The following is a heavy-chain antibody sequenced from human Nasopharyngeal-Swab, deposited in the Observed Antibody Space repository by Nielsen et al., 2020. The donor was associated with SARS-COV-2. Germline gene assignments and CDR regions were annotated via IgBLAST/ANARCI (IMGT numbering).Heavy chain of an antibody. D-gene: IGHD3-16*01. Sequence: SETLSLTCAISGDSVSSNSAAWNWIRQSPSRGLEWLGRTYYRSKWYNDYAVSVKSRITINPDTSKNQFSLQLNSVTPEDTAVYYCTRGLLGEFPGGMDVWGQGTTVTVSS. CDR2: TYYRSKWYN. J-gene: IGHJ6*02. CDR3: TRGLLGEFPGGMDV. CDR1: GDSVSSNSAA. V-gene: IGHV6-1*01.